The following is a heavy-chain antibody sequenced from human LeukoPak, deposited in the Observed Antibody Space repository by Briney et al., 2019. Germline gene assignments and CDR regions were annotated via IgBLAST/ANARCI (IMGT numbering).Heavy chain of an antibody. Sequence: GGSLRLSCAASGFTFSSYAMSWVRHAPGKGLEWVSDISGSGGSTYYADSVKGRFTISRDNSKNTLYLQTNSLRAEDTAVYYCAKVGTTVTLRPYYYMDVWGKGTTVTVSS. D-gene: IGHD4-11*01. CDR2: ISGSGGST. CDR3: AKVGTTVTLRPYYYMDV. J-gene: IGHJ6*03. V-gene: IGHV3-23*01. CDR1: GFTFSSYA.